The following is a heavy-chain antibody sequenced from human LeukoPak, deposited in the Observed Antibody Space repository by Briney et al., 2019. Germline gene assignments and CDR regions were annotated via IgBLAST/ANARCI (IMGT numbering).Heavy chain of an antibody. CDR2: INAGNGNT. V-gene: IGHV1-3*01. CDR3: ARDGDYDAFDI. J-gene: IGHJ3*02. Sequence: ASVKVSCKASGYTFTSYAIHWVRQAPGQRLEWMGWINAGNGNTKYSQKFQGRVTITRDTSASTAYMELSSLRSEGTAVYYCARDGDYDAFDIWGQGTMVTVSS. D-gene: IGHD4-17*01. CDR1: GYTFTSYA.